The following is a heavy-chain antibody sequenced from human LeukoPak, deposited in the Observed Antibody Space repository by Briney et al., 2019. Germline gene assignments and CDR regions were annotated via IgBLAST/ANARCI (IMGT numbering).Heavy chain of an antibody. CDR2: IKSKTDGGTT. CDR3: TTDIVVVPAAIFVWNVSDY. Sequence: PGGSLRLSCAASGFTFSNAWMNWVCQAPGKGREWVGRIKSKTDGGTTDYAAPVKGRFTISRDDSKTTLYLQMNSLKTEGTAVYYCTTDIVVVPAAIFVWNVSDYWGQGTLVTVSS. J-gene: IGHJ4*02. V-gene: IGHV3-15*07. D-gene: IGHD2-2*01. CDR1: GFTFSNAW.